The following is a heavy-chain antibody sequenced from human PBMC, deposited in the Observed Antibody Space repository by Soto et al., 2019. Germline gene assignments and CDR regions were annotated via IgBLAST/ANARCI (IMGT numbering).Heavy chain of an antibody. CDR2: IYYSGST. CDR1: GGSISSGDYY. Sequence: QVQLQESGPGLVKPSQTLSLTCTVSGGSISSGDYYWSWIRQPPGKGLEWIGYIYYSGSTYYNPSLKSRVTISVDTSKNHFSLKRSSVTAADTAVYYCATIKLGSNRLDYWGQGTLVTVSS. CDR3: ATIKLGSNRLDY. D-gene: IGHD3-10*01. V-gene: IGHV4-30-4*01. J-gene: IGHJ4*02.